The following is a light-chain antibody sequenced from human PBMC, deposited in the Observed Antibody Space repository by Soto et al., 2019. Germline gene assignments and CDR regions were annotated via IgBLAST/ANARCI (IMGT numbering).Light chain of an antibody. CDR3: MQALQTPPT. CDR2: LGS. J-gene: IGKJ4*01. Sequence: DIVMTQSPLSLPVTPGEPASISCRSSQSLLHSNGYNYLDWYLQKPGQSPQVLICLGSTRASVVPDRFSGSGSGTDFTLKISRVEAEDVGIYYCMQALQTPPTFVGGTKVEF. CDR1: QSLLHSNGYNY. V-gene: IGKV2-28*01.